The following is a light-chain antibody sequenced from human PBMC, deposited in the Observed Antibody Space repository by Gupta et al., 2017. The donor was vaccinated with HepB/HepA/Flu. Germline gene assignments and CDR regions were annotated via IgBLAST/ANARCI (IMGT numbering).Light chain of an antibody. J-gene: IGKJ4*01. CDR2: DAS. CDR3: QQRINWPLT. V-gene: IGKV3-11*01. Sequence: EIVFTQSPVTLSLSPGERATLSCRASQSVSRYLAWYQQKPGQPPSLLVFDASNRATGVPARFSGSGSGTDFTLTISSREPEDFAVYYCQQRINWPLTFGGGTRVEIK. CDR1: QSVSRY.